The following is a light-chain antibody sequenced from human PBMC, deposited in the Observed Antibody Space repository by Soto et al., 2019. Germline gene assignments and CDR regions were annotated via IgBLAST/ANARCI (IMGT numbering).Light chain of an antibody. V-gene: IGKV1-39*01. J-gene: IGKJ1*01. CDR1: QGISSY. CDR3: QQSYTSWWT. CDR2: AAS. Sequence: IQLTQSPSSLSASVGDRVTITCRASQGISSYLAWYQQKPGKAPKLLIYAASSLQSWVPSRFTGSGSGTDSTLTISSLQPEDFATYYCQQSYTSWWTFGQGTKVDIK.